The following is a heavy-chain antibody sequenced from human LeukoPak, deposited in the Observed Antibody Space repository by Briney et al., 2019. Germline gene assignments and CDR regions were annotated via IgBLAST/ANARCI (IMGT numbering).Heavy chain of an antibody. CDR2: INHSGST. D-gene: IGHD4-23*01. CDR1: GGSFSGYY. CDR3: ARDYGGNSYYFDY. Sequence: PSETLSLTCAVYGGSFSGYYWSWIRQPPGKGLEWIGEINHSGSTNYNPSLKSRVTISVDTSKNQFSLKLSSVTAADTDVYYCARDYGGNSYYFDYWGQGTLVTVSS. V-gene: IGHV4-34*01. J-gene: IGHJ4*02.